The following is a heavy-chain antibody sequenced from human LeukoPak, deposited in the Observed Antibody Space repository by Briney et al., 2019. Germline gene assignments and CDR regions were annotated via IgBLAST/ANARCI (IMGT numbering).Heavy chain of an antibody. V-gene: IGHV4-4*07. CDR1: GGSISSYH. J-gene: IGHJ4*02. CDR3: ARDLGSYYGSGSYYNYFDY. CDR2: IYTSGST. Sequence: SETLSLTCTVSGGSISSYHWSWIRQPAGKGLEWIGRIYTSGSTNYNPSLKSRVTMSVDTSKNQFSLKLSSVTAADTAVYYCARDLGSYYGSGSYYNYFDYWGQGTLVTVSS. D-gene: IGHD3-10*01.